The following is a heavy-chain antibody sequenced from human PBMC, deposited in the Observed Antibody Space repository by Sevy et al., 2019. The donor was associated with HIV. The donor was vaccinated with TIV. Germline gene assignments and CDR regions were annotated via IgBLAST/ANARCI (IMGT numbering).Heavy chain of an antibody. D-gene: IGHD5-18*01. CDR2: ISGSGGST. J-gene: IGHJ4*02. CDR1: GFTFSSYA. Sequence: GGSLRLSCAASGFTFSSYAMSWVHQAPGKGLEWVSAISGSGGSTYYADSVKGRFTISRDNSKNTLYLQMNSLRAEDTAVYYCAKEPQMWIQLWGFDYWGQGTLVTVSS. V-gene: IGHV3-23*01. CDR3: AKEPQMWIQLWGFDY.